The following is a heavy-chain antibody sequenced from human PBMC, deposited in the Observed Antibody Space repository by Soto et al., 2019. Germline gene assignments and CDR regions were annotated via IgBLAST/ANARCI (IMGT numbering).Heavy chain of an antibody. V-gene: IGHV4-38-2*02. CDR1: GYSISSGYY. Sequence: SETLSLTCAVSGYSISSGYYWGWIRQPPGKGLEWIGSIYHSGSTYYNPSLKSRVTISVDTSKNQFSLKLRSVTAADTAVYYSARETPYYYDSSGYYARGDAFDIWGQGTMVT. J-gene: IGHJ3*02. CDR2: IYHSGST. D-gene: IGHD3-22*01. CDR3: ARETPYYYDSSGYYARGDAFDI.